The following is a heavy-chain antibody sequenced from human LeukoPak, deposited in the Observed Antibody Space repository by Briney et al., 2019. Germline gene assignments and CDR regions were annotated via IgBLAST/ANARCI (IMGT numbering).Heavy chain of an antibody. CDR1: GFTVSSNY. V-gene: IGHV3-7*01. CDR2: IKQDGSEK. D-gene: IGHD6-6*01. CDR3: ARRQLVRSRYYFDY. Sequence: GGSLRLSCAASGFTVSSNYMSWVRQAPGKGLEWVANIKQDGSEKYYVDSVKGRFTISRDNAKNSLYLQMNSLRAEDTAVYYCARRQLVRSRYYFDYWGQGTLVTVSS. J-gene: IGHJ4*02.